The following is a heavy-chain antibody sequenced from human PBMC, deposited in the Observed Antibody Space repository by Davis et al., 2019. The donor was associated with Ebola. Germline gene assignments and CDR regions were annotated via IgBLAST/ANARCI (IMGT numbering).Heavy chain of an antibody. V-gene: IGHV3-30*03. CDR3: ARKSEPPDY. Sequence: GESLKISCAASGFTFSNYAMHWVRQAPGKGLEWVARLSNDGNKGSYADSVKGRFTVSRDNAKNSLYLQMNSLRAEDMAVYYCARKSEPPDYWGQGTLVTVSS. J-gene: IGHJ4*02. CDR1: GFTFSNYA. CDR2: LSNDGNKG.